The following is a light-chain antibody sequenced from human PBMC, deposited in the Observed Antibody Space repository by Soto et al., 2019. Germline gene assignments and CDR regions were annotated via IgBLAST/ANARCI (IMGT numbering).Light chain of an antibody. V-gene: IGKV3-20*01. Sequence: EIVLTQSPGTLSLSPGERATLSCRASQSVSSSYLAWYQQKPGQAPRLLIYGASSRATGIPDRFSGSGSGTDFTLTIGRLGPEDFAVYSCHHFGGSRFYTFGQGPSWRSN. CDR2: GAS. CDR1: QSVSSSY. J-gene: IGKJ2*01. CDR3: HHFGGSRFYT.